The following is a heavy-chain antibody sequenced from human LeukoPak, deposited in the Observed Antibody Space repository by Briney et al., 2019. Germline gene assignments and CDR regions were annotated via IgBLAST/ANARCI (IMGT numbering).Heavy chain of an antibody. CDR3: ARGAPFHHYDSSVVY. CDR1: GYTFTSYG. CDR2: ISAYNGNT. J-gene: IGHJ4*02. D-gene: IGHD3-22*01. V-gene: IGHV1-18*01. Sequence: ASVKVSCKASGYTFTSYGISWVRQAPGQGLEWMGWISAYNGNTNYAQKLQGRVTMTTDTSTSTAYMELRSLRSDDTAVYYCARGAPFHHYDSSVVYWGQGTLVTVSS.